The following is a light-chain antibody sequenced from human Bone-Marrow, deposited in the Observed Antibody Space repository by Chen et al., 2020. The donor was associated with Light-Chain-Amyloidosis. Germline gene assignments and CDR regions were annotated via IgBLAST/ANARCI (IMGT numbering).Light chain of an antibody. CDR2: DDS. CDR3: QVWDRSRDRPV. V-gene: IGLV3-21*02. J-gene: IGLJ3*02. Sequence: SYVLTQPSSVSVAPGQTATSACAGNNIGSTSVHWYQQTPGQAPLLVVYDDSDRPSGIPERLSGSNSGNTATLTISRVEAGDEADYYCQVWDRSRDRPVFGGGTKLTVL. CDR1: NIGSTS.